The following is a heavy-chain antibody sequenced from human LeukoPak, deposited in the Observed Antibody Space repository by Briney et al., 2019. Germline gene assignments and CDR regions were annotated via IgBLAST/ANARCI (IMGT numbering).Heavy chain of an antibody. CDR3: ARGLNNRKSGRRFDVFEI. V-gene: IGHV4-59*01. D-gene: IGHD1-14*01. CDR1: GGSISTYY. CDR2: VYYSGST. Sequence: PSETLSLTCTVSGGSISTYYWSWLRQPPGKGLEWIGYVYYSGSTNYNPSLKSRVTISADTSKNQFSLRLTSVTAADTAVYYCARGLNNRKSGRRFDVFEIWGQGTMVTVSS. J-gene: IGHJ3*02.